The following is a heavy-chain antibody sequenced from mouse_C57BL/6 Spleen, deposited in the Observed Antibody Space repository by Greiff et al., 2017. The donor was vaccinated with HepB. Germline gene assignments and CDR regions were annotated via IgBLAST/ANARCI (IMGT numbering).Heavy chain of an antibody. V-gene: IGHV1-18*01. Sequence: EVQLQQSGPELVKPGASVKIPCKASGYTFTDYNMDWVKQSHGKSLEWIGDINPNNGGTIYNQKFKGKATLTVDKSSSTAYMELRSLTSEDTAVYYCARAGSTFYYFDYWGQGTTLTVSS. CDR2: INPNNGGT. CDR1: GYTFTDYN. CDR3: ARAGSTFYYFDY. J-gene: IGHJ2*01. D-gene: IGHD1-1*01.